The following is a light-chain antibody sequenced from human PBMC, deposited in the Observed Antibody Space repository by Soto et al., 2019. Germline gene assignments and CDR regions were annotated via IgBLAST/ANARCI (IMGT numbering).Light chain of an antibody. CDR3: CAYSTSGTHV. Sequence: QSALTQPASVSGSPGQSITFSCTGTSSDVGSHDYVSWHQQHPGKAPKLIIYDVNNRPSGVPSRFSGSKSGNTASLIISGLQTEDEADYYCCAYSTSGTHVFGTGTKVTVL. J-gene: IGLJ1*01. CDR2: DVN. CDR1: SSDVGSHDY. V-gene: IGLV2-14*03.